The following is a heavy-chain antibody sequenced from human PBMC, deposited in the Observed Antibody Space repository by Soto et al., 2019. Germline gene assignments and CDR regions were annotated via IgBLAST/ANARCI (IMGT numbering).Heavy chain of an antibody. D-gene: IGHD2-21*02. J-gene: IGHJ4*02. CDR1: GFNFSCSA. V-gene: IGHV3-73*01. CDR2: IRDEANIYAT. Sequence: GGSLRLSCAASGFNFSCSAMHWVRQASGKGLGWVGRIRDEANIYATAYTASVKGRFTISRDDSKNTAYLQMNSLKTEDTAVYYCTRLYCGGDCDFDSWGQGTLVTVPQ. CDR3: TRLYCGGDCDFDS.